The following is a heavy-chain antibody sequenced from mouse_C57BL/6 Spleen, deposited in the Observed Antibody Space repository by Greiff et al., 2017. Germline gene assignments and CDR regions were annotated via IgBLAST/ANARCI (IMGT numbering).Heavy chain of an antibody. V-gene: IGHV1-82*01. D-gene: IGHD1-1*01. CDR3: AFTTLDYFDD. Sequence: QVQLQQSGPELVKPGASVKISCKASGYAFSSSWMNWVKQRPGKGLEWIGRIYPGDGDTNYNGKFKGKATLTADKSSSTAYMQLSSLTSEDSAVYFCAFTTLDYFDDWGQGTTLTVSS. J-gene: IGHJ2*01. CDR1: GYAFSSSW. CDR2: IYPGDGDT.